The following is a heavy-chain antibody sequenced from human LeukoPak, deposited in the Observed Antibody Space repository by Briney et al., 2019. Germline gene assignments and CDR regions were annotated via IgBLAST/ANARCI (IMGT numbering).Heavy chain of an antibody. J-gene: IGHJ4*02. CDR1: GFTFSSYP. CDR2: INGNGGST. Sequence: GGSLRLSCAASGFTFSSYPMSWVRQARGKGVGGVSAINGNGGSTYYAHSVKDRFTITRDNSKNTLYLQMNSLRAEDTAVYYCAKVRSAYYFDYWGQGTLVTVSS. D-gene: IGHD3-3*01. CDR3: AKVRSAYYFDY. V-gene: IGHV3-23*01.